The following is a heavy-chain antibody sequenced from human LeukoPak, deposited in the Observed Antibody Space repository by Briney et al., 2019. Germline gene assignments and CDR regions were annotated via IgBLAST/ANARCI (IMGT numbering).Heavy chain of an antibody. V-gene: IGHV4-30-4*01. D-gene: IGHD2-2*02. CDR1: GGSISSADYY. J-gene: IGHJ6*03. CDR3: AGSVVPAAIRYYYYYYYMDV. CDR2: IYYSGST. Sequence: SETLSLTCTVSGGSISSADYYWSWIRQPPGKGLEWIGYIYYSGSTYYNPSLKSRVTISVDTSKNQFSLKLSSVTAADTAVYYCAGSVVPAAIRYYYYYYYMDVWGKGTTVTVSS.